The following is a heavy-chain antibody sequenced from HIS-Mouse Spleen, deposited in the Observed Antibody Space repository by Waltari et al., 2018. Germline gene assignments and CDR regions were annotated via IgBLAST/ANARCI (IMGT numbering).Heavy chain of an antibody. CDR2: IKSKTDGGTT. D-gene: IGHD3-9*01. V-gene: IGHV3-15*01. J-gene: IGHJ4*02. CDR3: IATTGY. CDR1: GFTFSNAW. Sequence: EVQLVESEGGLIKSGGSLRRSCSAYGFTFSNAWMRWVRQAPGKGLEWVGRIKSKTDGGTTDYAAPVKGRFTISRDDSKNTLYLQMNSLKTEDTAVYYCIATTGYWGQGTLVTVSS.